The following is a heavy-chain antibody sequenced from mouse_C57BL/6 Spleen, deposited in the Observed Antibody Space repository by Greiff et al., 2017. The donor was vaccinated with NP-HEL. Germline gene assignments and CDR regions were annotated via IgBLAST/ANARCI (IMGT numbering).Heavy chain of an antibody. Sequence: EVQVVESGGGLVKPGGSLKLSCAASGFTFSSYAMSWVRQTPEKRLEWVATISDGGSYTYYPDNVKGRFTISRDNAKNNLYLQMSHLKSEDTAMYYCARDYGSSSRYFDVWGTGTTVTVSS. CDR3: ARDYGSSSRYFDV. J-gene: IGHJ1*03. V-gene: IGHV5-4*01. CDR2: ISDGGSYT. D-gene: IGHD1-1*01. CDR1: GFTFSSYA.